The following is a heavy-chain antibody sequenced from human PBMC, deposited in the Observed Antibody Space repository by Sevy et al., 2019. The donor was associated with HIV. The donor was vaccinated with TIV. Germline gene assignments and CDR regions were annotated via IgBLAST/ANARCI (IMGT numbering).Heavy chain of an antibody. J-gene: IGHJ4*02. CDR1: GFTFSNAW. Sequence: GESLKISCAASGFTFSNAWMSRVRQAPGKGLEWVGRIRSKTDGGTTDYAAPVKGRFTISRDDSKNTLYLQMNSLKTEDTAVYYCTTDPRLKQLYWGQGTLLTVSS. V-gene: IGHV3-15*01. CDR2: IRSKTDGGTT. CDR3: TTDPRLKQLY. D-gene: IGHD3-16*01.